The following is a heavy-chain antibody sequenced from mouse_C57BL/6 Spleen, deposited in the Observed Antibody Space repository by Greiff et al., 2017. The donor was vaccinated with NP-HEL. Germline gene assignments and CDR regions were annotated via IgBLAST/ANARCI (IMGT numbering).Heavy chain of an antibody. CDR1: GYTFTDYE. D-gene: IGHD2-2*01. J-gene: IGHJ2*01. V-gene: IGHV1-15*01. Sequence: VKLMESGAELVRPGASVTLSCKASGYTFTDYEMHWVKQTPVHGLEWIGAIDPETGGTAYNQKFKGKAILTADKSSSTAYMELRSLTSEDSAVYYCTRRLVHFDYWGQGTTLTVSS. CDR2: IDPETGGT. CDR3: TRRLVHFDY.